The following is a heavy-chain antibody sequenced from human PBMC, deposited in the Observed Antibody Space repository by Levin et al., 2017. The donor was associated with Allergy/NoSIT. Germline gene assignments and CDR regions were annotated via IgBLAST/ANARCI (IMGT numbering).Heavy chain of an antibody. V-gene: IGHV3-74*01. CDR3: ARAYNDFWSGYYSGSDY. J-gene: IGHJ4*02. CDR2: INSDGSST. CDR1: GFTFSSYW. D-gene: IGHD3-3*01. Sequence: LSLTCAASGFTFSSYWMHWVRQAPGKGLVWVSRINSDGSSTSYADSVKGRFTISRDNAKNTLYLQMNSLRAEDTAVYYCARAYNDFWSGYYSGSDYWGQGTLVTVSS.